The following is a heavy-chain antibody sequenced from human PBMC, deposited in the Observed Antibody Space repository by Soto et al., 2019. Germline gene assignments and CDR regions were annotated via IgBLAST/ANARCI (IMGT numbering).Heavy chain of an antibody. D-gene: IGHD6-13*01. Sequence: QLQLQESGPGLVKPSETLSLTCTVSGGSISSSSYYWGWIRQPPGKGLEWIGSIYYSGSTYYNPSLKSRVTISVDTSKNQFSLKLSSVTAADTAVYYCARHARGKQVVGSSSVGFDPWGQGTLVTVSS. V-gene: IGHV4-39*01. CDR2: IYYSGST. J-gene: IGHJ5*02. CDR1: GGSISSSSYY. CDR3: ARHARGKQVVGSSSVGFDP.